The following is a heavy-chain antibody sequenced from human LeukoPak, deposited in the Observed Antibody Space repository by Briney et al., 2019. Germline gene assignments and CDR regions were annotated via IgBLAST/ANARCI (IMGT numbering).Heavy chain of an antibody. CDR1: GFTFSSYE. CDR2: ISSSGSTI. D-gene: IGHD1-1*01. Sequence: GGSLRLSCAASGFTFSSYEMNWVRQAPGKGLEWVSYISSSGSTIYYADSVKGRFTISRDNAKNSLYLQMNSLRAEDTAVYYCARDSNAERGKTYYYYYMDVWGKGTTVTVSS. J-gene: IGHJ6*03. CDR3: ARDSNAERGKTYYYYYMDV. V-gene: IGHV3-48*03.